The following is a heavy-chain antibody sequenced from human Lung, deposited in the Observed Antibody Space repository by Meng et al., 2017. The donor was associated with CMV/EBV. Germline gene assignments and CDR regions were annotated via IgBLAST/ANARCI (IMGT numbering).Heavy chain of an antibody. V-gene: IGHV1-69*02. CDR1: GGTFSSYT. Sequence: SXXVSXKASGGTFSSYTISWVRQAPGQGHEWMGRIIPILGIANYAQKFQGRVTITADKSTSTAYMELSSLRSEDTAVYYCASRYCSSTSCYSGFDYWGQGTXVTVSS. CDR3: ASRYCSSTSCYSGFDY. CDR2: IIPILGIA. J-gene: IGHJ4*02. D-gene: IGHD2-2*02.